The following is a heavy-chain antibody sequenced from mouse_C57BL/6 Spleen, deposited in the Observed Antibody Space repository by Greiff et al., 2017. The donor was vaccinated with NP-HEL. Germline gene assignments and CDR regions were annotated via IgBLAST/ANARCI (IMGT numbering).Heavy chain of an antibody. CDR3: AITGSYYAMDY. D-gene: IGHD4-1*01. CDR1: GYSITSGYY. Sequence: EVQVVESGPGLVKPSQSLSLTCSVTGYSITSGYYWNWIRQFPGNKLEWMGYISYDGSNNYNPSLKNRISITRDTSKNQFFLKLNSVTTEDTATYYCAITGSYYAMDYWGQGTSVTVSS. CDR2: ISYDGSN. J-gene: IGHJ4*01. V-gene: IGHV3-6*01.